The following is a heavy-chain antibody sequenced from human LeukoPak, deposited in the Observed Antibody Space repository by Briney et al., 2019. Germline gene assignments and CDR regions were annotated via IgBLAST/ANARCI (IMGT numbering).Heavy chain of an antibody. CDR2: IYYSGNT. D-gene: IGHD3-10*01. CDR1: GGSINSYY. J-gene: IGHJ3*02. V-gene: IGHV4-59*01. Sequence: PSQTLSLTCTVSGGSINSYYWSWLRQPPGQGLEWIGYIYYSGNTNYNPSLKSRVTISVDTSKNQFSLQLSSVTAADTAVYYCARDLRWFGSNDAFDIWGQGTMVTVSS. CDR3: ARDLRWFGSNDAFDI.